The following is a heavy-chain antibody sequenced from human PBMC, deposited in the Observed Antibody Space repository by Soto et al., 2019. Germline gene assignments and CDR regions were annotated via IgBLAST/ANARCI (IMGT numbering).Heavy chain of an antibody. V-gene: IGHV3-48*01. Sequence: GGTLRLSCAASGFTFSTHSMNWVRQAQGKGMEWISYITSSDVTMYADSVKGRFTISRDNAKNSLYLQMNSLRAEDTAVYYCVGEVGFQLIYWGQGTLVTVSS. D-gene: IGHD2-2*01. CDR2: ITSSDVT. CDR1: GFTFSTHS. CDR3: VGEVGFQLIY. J-gene: IGHJ4*02.